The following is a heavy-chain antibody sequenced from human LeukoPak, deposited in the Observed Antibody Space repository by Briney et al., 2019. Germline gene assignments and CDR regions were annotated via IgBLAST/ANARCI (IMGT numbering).Heavy chain of an antibody. CDR2: INHSGST. D-gene: IGHD3-3*01. V-gene: IGHV4-34*01. CDR1: GGSFSGYY. CDR3: ARGKYYDFWSGYYLLDY. Sequence: SETLSLTCAVYGGSFSGYYWSRIRQPPGKGLEWIGEINHSGSTNYNPSLKSRVTISVDTSKNQFSLKLSSVTAADTAVYYCARGKYYDFWSGYYLLDYWGQGTLVTVSS. J-gene: IGHJ4*02.